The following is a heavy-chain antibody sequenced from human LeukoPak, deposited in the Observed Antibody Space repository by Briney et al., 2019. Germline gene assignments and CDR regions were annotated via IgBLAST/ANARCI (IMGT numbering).Heavy chain of an antibody. Sequence: SENLSLNCTVSGGSICCYYWGWIRQRPGDGLEGSEYLYYSGSTNYNPYLKSRVTISVDTSKNQFSLKLSSVTAADKAVYYCATGYYDSSGYYPPDAFDIWGQGTMVTVSS. J-gene: IGHJ3*02. V-gene: IGHV4-59*01. CDR2: LYYSGST. CDR3: ATGYYDSSGYYPPDAFDI. D-gene: IGHD3-22*01. CDR1: GGSICCYY.